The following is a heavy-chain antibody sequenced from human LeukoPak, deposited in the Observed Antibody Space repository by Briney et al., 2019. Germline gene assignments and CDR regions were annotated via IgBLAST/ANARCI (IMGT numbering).Heavy chain of an antibody. CDR1: GYTFTGYY. J-gene: IGHJ3*02. CDR2: INPNSGGT. V-gene: IGHV1-2*02. D-gene: IGHD3-3*01. Sequence: ASVKVSCKASGYTFTGYYMHWVRQAPGQGLEWMGWINPNSGGTNYAQKFQGRVTMTRDTSISTAYMELSRLRSDDTAVYYCARALAYYDFWSGNDAFDIWGQGTMVTVSS. CDR3: ARALAYYDFWSGNDAFDI.